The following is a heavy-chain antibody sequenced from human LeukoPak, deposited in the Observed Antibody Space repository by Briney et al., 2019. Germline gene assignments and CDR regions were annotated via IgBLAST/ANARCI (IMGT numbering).Heavy chain of an antibody. J-gene: IGHJ4*02. CDR2: ISDSGGST. D-gene: IGHD3-22*01. CDR1: GFTFSSYA. CDR3: AKGDYYDLDY. Sequence: GGSLRLSCAASGFTFSSYALSWVRQAPGKGLEWVSAISDSGGSTYYADSVKGRFTISRDNSKNTLFLQMNSLRAEDTAVYYCAKGDYYDLDYWGQGTLVTVSS. V-gene: IGHV3-23*01.